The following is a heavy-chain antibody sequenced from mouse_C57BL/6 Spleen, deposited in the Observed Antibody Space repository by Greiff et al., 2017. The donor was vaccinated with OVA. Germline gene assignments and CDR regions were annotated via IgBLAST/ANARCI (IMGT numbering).Heavy chain of an antibody. V-gene: IGHV6-3*01. Sequence: DVKLVESGGGLVQPGGSMKLSCVASGFTFSNYWMNWVRQSPEKGLEWVAQIRLKSDNYATHYAESVKGRFTISRDDSKSSVYLQMNNLRAEDTGIYYCTSLGEYNWDGYFDVWGTGTTVTVSS. CDR3: TSLGEYNWDGYFDV. J-gene: IGHJ1*03. D-gene: IGHD4-1*01. CDR1: GFTFSNYW. CDR2: IRLKSDNYAT.